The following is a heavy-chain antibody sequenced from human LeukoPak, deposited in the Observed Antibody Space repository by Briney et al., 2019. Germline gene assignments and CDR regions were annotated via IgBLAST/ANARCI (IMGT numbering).Heavy chain of an antibody. CDR2: INPSGGST. V-gene: IGHV1-46*01. Sequence: ASVEVSCKASGYTFTTYYIHWVRQAPGQGLEWMGIINPSGGSTSYAQKFQGRVTMTRDTSTSTVYMELSSLRSQDTAVYYCASYGSGTYYFDYWGQGTLVTVSS. J-gene: IGHJ4*02. CDR1: GYTFTTYY. D-gene: IGHD3-10*01. CDR3: ASYGSGTYYFDY.